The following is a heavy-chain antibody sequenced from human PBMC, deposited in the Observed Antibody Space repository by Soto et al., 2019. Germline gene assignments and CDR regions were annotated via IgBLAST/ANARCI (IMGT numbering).Heavy chain of an antibody. D-gene: IGHD3-22*01. CDR3: ATLRYYDSSGYYLGVGGY. CDR1: GFTFSSYS. J-gene: IGHJ4*02. Sequence: EVQLVESGGGLVEPGGSLRLSCAASGFTFSSYSMNWVRQAPGEGLEWVSSISSSSSHIYYADSVKGRFTISRDNAKNSLYLQMNSLRAEDTAVYYCATLRYYDSSGYYLGVGGYWGQGTLVTVSS. V-gene: IGHV3-21*01. CDR2: ISSSSSHI.